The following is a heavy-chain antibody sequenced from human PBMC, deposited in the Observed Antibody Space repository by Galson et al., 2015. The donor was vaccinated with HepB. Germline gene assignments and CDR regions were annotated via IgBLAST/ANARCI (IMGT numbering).Heavy chain of an antibody. J-gene: IGHJ4*02. V-gene: IGHV3-23*01. CDR3: TKHLSNSGWLVDY. Sequence: SLRLSCAASRFIFSTYAMTWVRQAPGKGLEWVSTISGTGGYTFYADSVKGRFTISRDNSKSTLYLQMNSLRAEDTAIYYCTKHLSNSGWLVDYWGQGTLVTVSS. CDR2: ISGTGGYT. D-gene: IGHD5-12*01. CDR1: RFIFSTYA.